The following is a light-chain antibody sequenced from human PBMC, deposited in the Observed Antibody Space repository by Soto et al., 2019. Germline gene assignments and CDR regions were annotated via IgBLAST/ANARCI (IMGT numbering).Light chain of an antibody. J-gene: IGKJ1*01. V-gene: IGKV3-15*01. CDR2: GTS. CDR1: QTIGTN. Sequence: EIVMTQSPATLSVSPGEGVTLYCRACQTIGTNLAWYQQTPGQSPRLLIYGTSARATGVPSRFGGSGSGTEFTLTISSLQAEDSGIYYCQQYTNWPRTFGLGTKVDIK. CDR3: QQYTNWPRT.